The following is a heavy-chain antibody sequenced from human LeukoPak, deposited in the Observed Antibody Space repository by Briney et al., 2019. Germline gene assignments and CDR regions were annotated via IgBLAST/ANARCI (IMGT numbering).Heavy chain of an antibody. CDR1: GFTFSNYA. CDR2: ISGSGSST. J-gene: IGHJ5*02. CDR3: AKLTRGYCSSTACPNWFDP. V-gene: IGHV3-23*01. Sequence: GGSLRLSCAASGFTFSNYAMNWVRQAPGKGLEWVSGISGSGSSTYYADSVKGRFTISRDNSKNTLYLQMNSLRGEDTAVYYCAKLTRGYCSSTACPNWFDPWGQGTLVTVSS. D-gene: IGHD2-2*01.